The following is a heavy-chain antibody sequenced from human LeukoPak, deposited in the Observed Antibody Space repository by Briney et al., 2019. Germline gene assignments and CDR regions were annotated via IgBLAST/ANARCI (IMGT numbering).Heavy chain of an antibody. CDR3: GGIYDYYMDV. CDR1: GFTVSSNY. J-gene: IGHJ6*03. V-gene: IGHV3-53*01. Sequence: GGSLRLSCAASGFTVSSNYMSWVRQAPGKGLEWVSIIYSGGSTFYADSVKGRFTISRDNSKNTLYLQMNSLRAEDTAVYYCGGIYDYYMDVWGKGTTVTVSS. CDR2: IYSGGST.